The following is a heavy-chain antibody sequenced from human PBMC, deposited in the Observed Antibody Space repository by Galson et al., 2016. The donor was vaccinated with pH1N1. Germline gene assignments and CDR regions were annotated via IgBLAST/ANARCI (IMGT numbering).Heavy chain of an antibody. V-gene: IGHV3-7*01. CDR1: GFTFSRYW. CDR3: ARMFVERLSGDDSGVFDF. D-gene: IGHD4-23*01. CDR2: IKQDGSEK. Sequence: SLRLSCAASGFTFSRYWMSWVRQAPGKGLEWVANIKQDGSEKNYVDSVKGRFTVSRDNAKNSLYLQMNSLRGGDTAVYYCARMFVERLSGDDSGVFDFWGQGTLVTVSS. J-gene: IGHJ4*02.